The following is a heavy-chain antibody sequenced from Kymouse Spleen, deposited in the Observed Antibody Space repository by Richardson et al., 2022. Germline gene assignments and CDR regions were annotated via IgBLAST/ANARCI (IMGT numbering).Heavy chain of an antibody. CDR1: GGSFSGYY. J-gene: IGHJ3*02. CDR3: AELGKDAFDI. Sequence: QVQLQQWGAGLLKPSETLSLTCAVYGGSFSGYYWSWIRQPPGKGLEWIGEINHSGSTNYNPSLKSRVTISVDTSKNQFSLKLSSVTAADTAVYYCAELGKDAFDIWGQGTMVTVSS. CDR2: INHSGST. V-gene: IGHV4-34*01. D-gene: IGHD7-27*02.